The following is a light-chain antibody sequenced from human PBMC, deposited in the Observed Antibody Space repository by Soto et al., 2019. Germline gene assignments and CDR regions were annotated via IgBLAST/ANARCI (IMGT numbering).Light chain of an antibody. J-gene: IGLJ1*01. CDR3: SSYTSSTYG. V-gene: IGLV2-14*01. CDR1: SSDIGDSNH. Sequence: QSVLTQPASVSGSPGQSITISCTGTSSDIGDSNHVSWYQQHPGKAPKLMIYEVSNRPSGVSNRFSGSKSGNTASLTISGLQAEDEANYYCSSYTSSTYGFGTGTKVTVL. CDR2: EVS.